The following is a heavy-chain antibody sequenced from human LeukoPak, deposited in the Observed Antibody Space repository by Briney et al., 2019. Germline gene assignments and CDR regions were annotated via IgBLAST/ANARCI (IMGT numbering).Heavy chain of an antibody. D-gene: IGHD6-19*01. CDR1: GGSFSGYY. CDR2: INHSGST. CDR3: ARLGGGSGLRGVYYYYMDV. J-gene: IGHJ6*03. V-gene: IGHV4-34*01. Sequence: PSETLSLTCAVYGGSFSGYYWSWIRQPPGKGLEWIGEINHSGSTNYNPSLKSRVTISVDTSKNQFSLKLSSVTAADTAVYYCARLGGGSGLRGVYYYYMDVWGKGTTVTVSS.